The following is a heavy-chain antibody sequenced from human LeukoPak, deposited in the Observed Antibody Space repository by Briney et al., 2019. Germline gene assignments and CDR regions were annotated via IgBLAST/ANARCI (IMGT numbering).Heavy chain of an antibody. Sequence: SGGSLRLSCAASGFTFSSYAMSWVRQAPGKGLEWVANIKQDGSEKYYVDSVKGRFTISRDNAKNSLYLQMNSLRAEDTAVYYCASPLNWGQGTLVTVSS. CDR3: ASPLN. J-gene: IGHJ4*02. V-gene: IGHV3-7*01. CDR1: GFTFSSYA. CDR2: IKQDGSEK.